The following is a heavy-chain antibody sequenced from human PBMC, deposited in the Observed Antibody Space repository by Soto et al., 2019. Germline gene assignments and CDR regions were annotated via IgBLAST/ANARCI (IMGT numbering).Heavy chain of an antibody. J-gene: IGHJ5*02. CDR3: ARSTTTGTAFDP. D-gene: IGHD1-1*01. CDR2: INPNSGGT. CDR1: GYTFTGYY. V-gene: IGHV1-2*04. Sequence: ASVKVSCKASGYTFTGYYIHWVRQAPGQGLEWMGWINPNSGGTNYAQKFQGWVTMTRDTSISTAYMELSRLRSEDTAVYYCARSTTTGTAFDPWGQGTPVTVSS.